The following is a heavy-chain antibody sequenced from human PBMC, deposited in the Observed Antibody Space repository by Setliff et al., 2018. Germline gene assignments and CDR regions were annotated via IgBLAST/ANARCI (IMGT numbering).Heavy chain of an antibody. CDR3: ASMGATRDY. CDR2: IYTSGST. CDR1: GGAISSGSYY. Sequence: SETLSLTCTVSGGAISSGSYYWSWIRQPAGKGLEWIGRIYTSGSTNYNPSLKSRVTISVDTSKNQFSLRLSSVTAADTAVYYCASMGATRDYWGQGTLVTVSS. D-gene: IGHD1-26*01. J-gene: IGHJ4*02. V-gene: IGHV4-61*02.